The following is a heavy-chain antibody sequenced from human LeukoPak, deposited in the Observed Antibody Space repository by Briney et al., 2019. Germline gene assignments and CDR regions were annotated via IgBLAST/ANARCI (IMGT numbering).Heavy chain of an antibody. V-gene: IGHV4-59*08. J-gene: IGHJ5*02. CDR3: ARRSGYPEAKFDP. Sequence: PSETLSLTCTVSGGSISSYYWSWIRQPPGKGLEWIGCIHYSGSTNYNPSLKSRVTISVDTSKNQFSLKLSSVTAADTAVYYCARRSGYPEAKFDPWGQGTLVTVSS. D-gene: IGHD3-3*01. CDR2: IHYSGST. CDR1: GGSISSYY.